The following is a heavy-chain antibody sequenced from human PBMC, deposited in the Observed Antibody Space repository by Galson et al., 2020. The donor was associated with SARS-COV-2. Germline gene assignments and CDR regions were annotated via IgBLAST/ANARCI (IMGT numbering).Heavy chain of an antibody. Sequence: GGSLRLSCVVSGLTFSITRMNWVRQAPGKGLEWVAFISYDGRSKYYGDSVKGRFTISRDNSKNTVSLQMNSLRVDETATYYCARDPSDWTFFDYWGQGTLVTVSS. D-gene: IGHD1-1*01. V-gene: IGHV3-30*16. CDR2: ISYDGRSK. CDR3: ARDPSDWTFFDY. J-gene: IGHJ4*02. CDR1: GLTFSITR.